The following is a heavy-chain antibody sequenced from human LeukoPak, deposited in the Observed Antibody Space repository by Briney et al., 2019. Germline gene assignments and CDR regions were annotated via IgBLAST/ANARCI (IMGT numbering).Heavy chain of an antibody. V-gene: IGHV4-39*01. Sequence: SETLSLTCTVSGGSISSSSYYWGWIRQPPGKGLEWIGRIYYSGSTYYNPSLKSRVTISVDTSKNQFSLKLSSVTAADTAVYYCARSRRATMSFDYWGQGTLVTVSS. CDR2: IYYSGST. D-gene: IGHD5-12*01. CDR3: ARSRRATMSFDY. J-gene: IGHJ4*02. CDR1: GGSISSSSYY.